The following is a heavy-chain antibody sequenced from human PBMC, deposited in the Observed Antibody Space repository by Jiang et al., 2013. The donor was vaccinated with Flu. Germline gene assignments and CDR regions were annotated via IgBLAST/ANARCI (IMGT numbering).Heavy chain of an antibody. CDR2: INPNSGNT. D-gene: IGHD3-22*01. Sequence: SGAEVKKPGASVKVSCKASGYTFTGYYMHWVRQAPGQGLEWMGWINPNSGNTGYAQKFQGRVTMTRNTSISTAYMELSSLRSEDTAVYYCAIVLDDSSGYQNYWGQGTLVTVSS. CDR3: AIVLDDSSGYQNY. V-gene: IGHV1-8*02. CDR1: GYTFTGYY. J-gene: IGHJ4*02.